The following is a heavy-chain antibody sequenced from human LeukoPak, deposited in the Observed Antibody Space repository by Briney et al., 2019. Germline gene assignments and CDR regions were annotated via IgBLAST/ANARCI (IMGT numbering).Heavy chain of an antibody. CDR2: ISSSGSTI. CDR1: GFTFSDYY. D-gene: IGHD6-6*01. CDR3: ARDEDSSSLDYYYYMDV. Sequence: GGSLRLSCAASGFTFSDYYMSWIRQAPGKGLEWVSYISSSGSTIYYADSVKGRFTVSRDNAKNSLYLQMNSLRAEDTAVYYCARDEDSSSLDYYYYMDVWGKGTTVTVSS. V-gene: IGHV3-11*04. J-gene: IGHJ6*03.